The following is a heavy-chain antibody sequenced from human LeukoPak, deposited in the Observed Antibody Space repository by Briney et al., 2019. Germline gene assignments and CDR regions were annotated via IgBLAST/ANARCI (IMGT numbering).Heavy chain of an antibody. CDR3: VRGFRGYSFDY. V-gene: IGHV3-53*01. Sequence: GEALKISCAASGITLSNNYMTWVRQAPGKGLEWVSLISTGGSPYYTDSVKGRFTISRDNYKYTLFLQRNSLRAEDTAVNYCVRGFRGYSFDYWGQGTLVTVS. J-gene: IGHJ4*02. CDR2: ISTGGSP. CDR1: GITLSNNY.